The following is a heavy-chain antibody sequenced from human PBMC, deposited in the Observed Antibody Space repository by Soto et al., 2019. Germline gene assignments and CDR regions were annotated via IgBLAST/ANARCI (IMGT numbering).Heavy chain of an antibody. CDR3: ASAPDFGFYWFDP. J-gene: IGHJ5*02. Sequence: PSQTLSLTCTVSGGSISSVGYYWSCIRQNPGKGLEWIGYIYYSGSTYYNPSLKSRVTISVDTSKNQFSLKLSSVTAADTAVYYCASAPDFGFYWFDPRGQGTLVTASS. D-gene: IGHD3-3*01. CDR1: GGSISSVGYY. V-gene: IGHV4-31*03. CDR2: IYYSGST.